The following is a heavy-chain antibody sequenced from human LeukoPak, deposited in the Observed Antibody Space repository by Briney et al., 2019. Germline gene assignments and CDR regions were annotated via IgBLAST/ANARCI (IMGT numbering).Heavy chain of an antibody. CDR2: VYPDDSDT. CDR1: GYSFTTFW. V-gene: IGHV5-51*01. Sequence: GESLKISCKGSGYSFTTFWIGWVRQMPGKGLEWMGIVYPDDSDTRFSPSFQGQVTISADKSISTAYLQWSSLKASDSAMYYCARLDSSGYAIDYWGQGTLVTASS. CDR3: ARLDSSGYAIDY. J-gene: IGHJ4*02. D-gene: IGHD3-22*01.